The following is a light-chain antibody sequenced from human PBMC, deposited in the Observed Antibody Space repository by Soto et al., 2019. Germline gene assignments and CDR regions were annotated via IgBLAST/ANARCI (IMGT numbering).Light chain of an antibody. CDR1: QSVGGS. CDR3: QQYESSPRT. Sequence: ETVLTQSPGTLSLSPWERATLSCRASQSVGGSLAWYQQRPGQAPRLLVYHTSNRATGIPDRFSASGSGTDFTLTISRLEPEDFAVYYCQQYESSPRTFGQGTKVDI. CDR2: HTS. V-gene: IGKV3-20*01. J-gene: IGKJ1*01.